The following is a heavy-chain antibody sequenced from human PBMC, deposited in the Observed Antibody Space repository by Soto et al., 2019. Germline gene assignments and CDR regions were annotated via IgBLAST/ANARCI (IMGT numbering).Heavy chain of an antibody. CDR3: ARLMALYYYYGMDV. D-gene: IGHD2-8*01. V-gene: IGHV1-69*06. CDR2: IIPIFGTA. J-gene: IGHJ6*02. Sequence: ASGKVSCKASGGTFSSYAISWVRQAPGQGLEWMGGIIPIFGTANYAQKFQGRVTITADKSTSTAYMELSSLRSEDTAVYYCARLMALYYYYGMDVWGQGTTVTVSS. CDR1: GGTFSSYA.